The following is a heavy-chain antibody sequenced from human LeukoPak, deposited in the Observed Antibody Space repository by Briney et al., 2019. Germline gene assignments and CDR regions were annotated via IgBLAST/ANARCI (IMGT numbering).Heavy chain of an antibody. D-gene: IGHD6-19*01. V-gene: IGHV3-74*01. CDR3: ARQRRAKWLVQGDDAFDI. Sequence: GGSLRLSCAASGFTFSSYWMHWVRQAPGKGLVWVSRINSDGSSTSYADSVKGRFTISRDNAKNTLYLQMNSLRAEDTAVYYCARQRRAKWLVQGDDAFDIWGRGTMVSVSS. CDR1: GFTFSSYW. J-gene: IGHJ3*02. CDR2: INSDGSST.